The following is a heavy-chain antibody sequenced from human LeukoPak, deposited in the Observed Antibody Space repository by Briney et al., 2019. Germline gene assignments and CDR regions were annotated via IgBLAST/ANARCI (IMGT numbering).Heavy chain of an antibody. CDR3: ARALGYCSGGSCTRGYNWFDP. Sequence: SEILSLTCTVSGGSISSSDYYWGWIRQPPGKGLEWIGSIYYGGSTYYNPSLESRVTISVDTSMNQFSLKLSFVTTADTAVYYCARALGYCSGGSCTRGYNWFDPWGQGTLVTVPS. CDR1: GGSISSSDYY. V-gene: IGHV4-39*01. J-gene: IGHJ5*02. CDR2: IYYGGST. D-gene: IGHD2-15*01.